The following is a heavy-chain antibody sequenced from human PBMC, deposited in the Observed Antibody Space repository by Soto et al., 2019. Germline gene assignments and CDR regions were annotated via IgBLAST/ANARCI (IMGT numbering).Heavy chain of an antibody. CDR3: ASERPDGSRLDP. D-gene: IGHD6-13*01. CDR2: IYYSGSN. J-gene: IGHJ5*02. Sequence: QVQLQESGPGLVKPSQTLSLTCTVSGGSISSGDYYWSWIRQPPGKGLEWIGYIYYSGSNYYNPSLTSRVTIAGDPSTTQFTLMLSSVTAADTAVYFCASERPDGSRLDPWGQGTLVTVSS. CDR1: GGSISSGDYY. V-gene: IGHV4-30-4*01.